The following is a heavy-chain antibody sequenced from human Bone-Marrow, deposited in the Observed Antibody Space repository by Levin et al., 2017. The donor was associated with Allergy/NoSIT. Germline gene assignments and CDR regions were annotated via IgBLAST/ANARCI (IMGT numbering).Heavy chain of an antibody. V-gene: IGHV3-13*01. Sequence: GESLKISCAASGFSFTNYDMHWVRQAAGKGLEWVSSIGSAGDTYYSGSVKGRFTISRESAKNSLFLQVNNLRAGDTAVYFCARGGEFSSSSEVPYYYYYMDVWGRGTTVTVSS. J-gene: IGHJ6*03. CDR3: ARGGEFSSSSEVPYYYYYMDV. CDR1: GFSFTNYD. D-gene: IGHD6-6*01. CDR2: IGSAGDT.